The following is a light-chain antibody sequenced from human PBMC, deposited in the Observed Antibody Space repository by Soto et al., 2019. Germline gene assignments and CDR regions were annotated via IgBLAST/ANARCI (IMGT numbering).Light chain of an antibody. V-gene: IGLV2-23*02. CDR1: TSDIGNYNL. CDR2: GVT. J-gene: IGLJ3*02. Sequence: QSALTQPASVSGSPGQSITISCTGTTSDIGNYNLVSWYQQYPGKVPKLMIYGVTKRPSGVSNRFSASKSGNTASLTISGLQAEDEADYYCCSYAGDFTGVFGGGTKLTVL. CDR3: CSYAGDFTGV.